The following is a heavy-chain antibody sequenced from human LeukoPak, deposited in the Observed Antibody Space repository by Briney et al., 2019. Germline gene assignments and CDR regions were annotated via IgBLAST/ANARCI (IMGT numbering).Heavy chain of an antibody. V-gene: IGHV3-23*01. CDR3: ARDSGYDFWSGYY. Sequence: PGGSLRLSCAASGFTFSIYGMSWVRQAPGRGLEWVSAMSGSGGGTYYADSVKGRFTISRDNAKNSLYLQMNSLRAEDTAVYYCARDSGYDFWSGYYWGQGTLVTVSS. D-gene: IGHD3-3*01. J-gene: IGHJ4*02. CDR2: MSGSGGGT. CDR1: GFTFSIYG.